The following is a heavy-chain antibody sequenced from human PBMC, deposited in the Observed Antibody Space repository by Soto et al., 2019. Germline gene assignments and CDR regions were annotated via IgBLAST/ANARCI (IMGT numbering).Heavy chain of an antibody. CDR2: IYYSGST. V-gene: IGHV4-39*01. CDR3: ARRGSSSWYGY. CDR1: GGSISSSSYY. J-gene: IGHJ4*02. D-gene: IGHD6-13*01. Sequence: QLQLQESGPGLVKPSETLSLTCTVSGGSISSSSYYWGWIRQPPGKGLEWIGSIYYSGSTYYNPYLKSRVTMSVDTSKNQFSLKLSSVTAADTAVYYCARRGSSSWYGYWGQGTLVTVSS.